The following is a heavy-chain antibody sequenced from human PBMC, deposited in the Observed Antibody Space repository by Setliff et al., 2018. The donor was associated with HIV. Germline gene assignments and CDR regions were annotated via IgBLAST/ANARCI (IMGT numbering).Heavy chain of an antibody. CDR1: GASISSTIYY. Sequence: SETLSLTCTVFGASISSTIYYWGWIRQPPGKGLEWIASIYHSGSTYYNPSLKSRVAISVDTSKSQFSLKLTQVTAADTAVHFCARERGDASGPTWLTFDHWGRGALVTVSS. V-gene: IGHV4-39*07. J-gene: IGHJ4*02. CDR3: ARERGDASGPTWLTFDH. D-gene: IGHD3-10*01. CDR2: IYHSGST.